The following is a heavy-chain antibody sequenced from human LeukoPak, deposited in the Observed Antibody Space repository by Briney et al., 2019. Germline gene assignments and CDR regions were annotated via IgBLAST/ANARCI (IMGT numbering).Heavy chain of an antibody. CDR3: ARARVVDRRGYFDY. V-gene: IGHV3-23*01. D-gene: IGHD2-15*01. CDR1: GFTFSNYP. CDR2: IGGSDDT. Sequence: GGSLRLSCVASGFTFSNYPMTWVRQFPGKGLQWVSTIGGSDDTYYADSVRGRFTISRDTSKNTLYLQMHSLGAEDTAVYYCARARVVDRRGYFDYWGQGTLVTASS. J-gene: IGHJ4*02.